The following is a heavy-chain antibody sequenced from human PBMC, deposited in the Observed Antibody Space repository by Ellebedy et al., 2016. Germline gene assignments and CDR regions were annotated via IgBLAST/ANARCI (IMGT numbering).Heavy chain of an antibody. Sequence: SETLSLTCAVSGGSISSSDWWSWVRQPAGKGLEWIGRVDSSGNTNYNPSLKNRVTMSLDTSKNQFSLKLTSVTAADTGVYYCARGLTPHFDSWGQGALVTVSS. CDR2: VDSSGNT. J-gene: IGHJ4*02. V-gene: IGHV4-4*07. CDR1: GGSISSSDW. CDR3: ARGLTPHFDS. D-gene: IGHD2-21*01.